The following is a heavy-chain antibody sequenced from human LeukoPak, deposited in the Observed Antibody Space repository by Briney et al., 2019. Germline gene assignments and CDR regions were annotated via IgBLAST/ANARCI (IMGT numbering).Heavy chain of an antibody. Sequence: GGSLRLSCAASGFTLSSSGMSWVRQAPGKGLEWVSAISGSGGNTYYADSVKGRFTISRDNSKNTLYLQMNSLGADDTAVYYCAKGNWRYFDYWGQGTLVTVSS. D-gene: IGHD1-1*01. J-gene: IGHJ4*02. V-gene: IGHV3-23*01. CDR1: GFTLSSSG. CDR2: ISGSGGNT. CDR3: AKGNWRYFDY.